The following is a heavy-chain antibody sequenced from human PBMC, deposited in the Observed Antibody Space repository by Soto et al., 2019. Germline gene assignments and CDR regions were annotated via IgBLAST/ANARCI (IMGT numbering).Heavy chain of an antibody. CDR2: IIPIFGTA. V-gene: IGHV1-69*13. Sequence: SVKVSCKASGGTFSSYAISWVRQAPGQGLEWMGGIIPIFGTANYAQKFQGRVTITADESTSTAYMELSSLRSEDTAVYYCARARGGCYSTGTTQLLYYYGMDVWGKGTPVTLSS. CDR1: GGTFSSYA. CDR3: ARARGGCYSTGTTQLLYYYGMDV. J-gene: IGHJ6*04. D-gene: IGHD1-1*01.